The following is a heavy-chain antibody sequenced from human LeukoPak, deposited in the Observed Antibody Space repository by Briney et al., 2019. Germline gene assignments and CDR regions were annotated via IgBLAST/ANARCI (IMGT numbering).Heavy chain of an antibody. D-gene: IGHD3-3*01. J-gene: IGHJ3*02. Sequence: GGSLRLSCEASGFTFSDYDMSWIRQAPGKGLEWVLYISSSANTIYYADSVKGRFTISRDNAKNSLYLQMNSLRAEDTALYYCARATGTFDFWSGYGNDAFDIWGQGTMVTVSS. CDR2: ISSSANTI. V-gene: IGHV3-11*01. CDR3: ARATGTFDFWSGYGNDAFDI. CDR1: GFTFSDYD.